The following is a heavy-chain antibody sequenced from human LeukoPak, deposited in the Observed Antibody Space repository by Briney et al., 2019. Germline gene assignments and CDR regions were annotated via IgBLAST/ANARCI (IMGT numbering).Heavy chain of an antibody. CDR1: GFTVTSNY. D-gene: IGHD1-26*01. CDR3: ASSGSYYAPPDY. J-gene: IGHJ4*02. V-gene: IGHV3-66*01. Sequence: GGSLRLSCAASGFTVTSNYMSWVRQAPGKGLEWVSVIYGGGSTYYADSVKGRFTISRDNSKNTLYLQMNSLRAEDTAVYYCASSGSYYAPPDYWGQGTLVTVSS. CDR2: IYGGGST.